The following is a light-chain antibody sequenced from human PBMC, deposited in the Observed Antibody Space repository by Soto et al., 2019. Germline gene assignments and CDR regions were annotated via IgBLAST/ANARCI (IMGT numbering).Light chain of an antibody. CDR3: TSYTSSSILV. J-gene: IGLJ2*01. Sequence: QSVLTQPASVSGSPGQSIAISCTGTSSDVGGYNYVSWYQQHPGKAPKLMIYDVSNRPSGVSDRFSGSKSGNTASLTISGLQAEDEADYYCTSYTSSSILVFGGVTKLTVL. CDR1: SSDVGGYNY. CDR2: DVS. V-gene: IGLV2-14*01.